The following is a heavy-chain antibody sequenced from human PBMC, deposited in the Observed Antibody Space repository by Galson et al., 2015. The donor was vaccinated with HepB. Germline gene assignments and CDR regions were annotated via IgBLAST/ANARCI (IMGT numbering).Heavy chain of an antibody. CDR1: GFTFSAFP. Sequence: SLRLSCAVPGFTFSAFPMHWVRQSPGQGLEWVALISFDGRDNYYADSVKGRFTISRDNSKNTLYLQMNSLRTEDTAVYYCARGPFCNRIVCYGETRAYYYFALDVWGHGTTVIVSS. D-gene: IGHD2/OR15-2a*01. CDR3: ARGPFCNRIVCYGETRAYYYFALDV. CDR2: ISFDGRDN. J-gene: IGHJ6*02. V-gene: IGHV3-30*04.